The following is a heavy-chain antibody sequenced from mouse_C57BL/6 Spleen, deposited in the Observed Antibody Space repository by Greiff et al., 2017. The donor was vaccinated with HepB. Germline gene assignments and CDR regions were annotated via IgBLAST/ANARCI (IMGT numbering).Heavy chain of an antibody. V-gene: IGHV1-26*01. CDR2: INPNNGGT. Sequence: VQLKQSGPELVKPGASVKISCKASGYTFTDYYMNWVKQSHGKSLEWIGDINPNNGGTSYNQKFKGKATLTVDKSSSTAYMELRSLTSEDSAVYYCARRGYYYGSSYSHWYFDVWGTGTTVTVSS. CDR1: GYTFTDYY. D-gene: IGHD1-1*01. CDR3: ARRGYYYGSSYSHWYFDV. J-gene: IGHJ1*03.